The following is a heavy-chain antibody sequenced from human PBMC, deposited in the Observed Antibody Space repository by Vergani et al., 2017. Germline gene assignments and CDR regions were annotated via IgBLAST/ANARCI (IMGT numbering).Heavy chain of an antibody. D-gene: IGHD2-2*01. CDR1: GGTFNSYA. J-gene: IGHJ2*01. V-gene: IGHV1-69*01. CDR3: ARSMRVVPAAIQRPYWYFDL. CDR2: IIPIFGTA. Sequence: QVQLVQSGAEVKKTGSSVKVSCKASGGTFNSYAISWVRQAPGQGLEWMGGIIPIFGTANYAQKCQGRVTITADESTSKACMELSSLRSEDMAVSYCARSMRVVPAAIQRPYWYFDLWGRGTLVTVSS.